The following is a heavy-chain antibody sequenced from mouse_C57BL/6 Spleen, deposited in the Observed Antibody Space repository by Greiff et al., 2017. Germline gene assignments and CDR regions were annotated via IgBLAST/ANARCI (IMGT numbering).Heavy chain of an antibody. V-gene: IGHV14-4*01. Sequence: EVKLQESGAELVRPGASVKLSCTASGFNIKDDYMHWVKQRPEQGLEWIGWIDPENGDTEYASKFQGKATITADTASNTAYLQLSRLTSEDTAVYYCTFITTDYWGQGTTLTVSS. CDR1: GFNIKDDY. CDR3: TFITTDY. CDR2: IDPENGDT. D-gene: IGHD1-2*01. J-gene: IGHJ2*01.